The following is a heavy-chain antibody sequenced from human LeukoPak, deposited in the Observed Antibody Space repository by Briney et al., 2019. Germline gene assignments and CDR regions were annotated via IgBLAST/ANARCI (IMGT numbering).Heavy chain of an antibody. CDR3: ARDAASGWYGGVYFDY. J-gene: IGHJ4*02. CDR1: GGSISSYY. V-gene: IGHV4-59*01. CDR2: IYYSGST. D-gene: IGHD6-19*01. Sequence: SETLSLTCTVSGGSISSYYWSWIRQPPGKGLEWIGYIYYSGSTNYNPSLKSRVTISVDASKNQFSLKLSSVTAADTAVYYCARDAASGWYGGVYFDYWGQGTLVTVSS.